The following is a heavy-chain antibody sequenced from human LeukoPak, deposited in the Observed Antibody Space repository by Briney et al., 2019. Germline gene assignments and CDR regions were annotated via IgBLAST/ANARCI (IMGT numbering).Heavy chain of an antibody. Sequence: ASVKVSCKASGYTFTSYGISWVRQAPGQGLEWMGWISACNGNTNYAQKLQGRVTMTTDTSTSTAYMELRSLRSDDTAVYYCARAGYCSSTSCYHDWFDPWGQGTLVTVSS. CDR2: ISACNGNT. V-gene: IGHV1-18*01. J-gene: IGHJ5*02. D-gene: IGHD2-2*01. CDR3: ARAGYCSSTSCYHDWFDP. CDR1: GYTFTSYG.